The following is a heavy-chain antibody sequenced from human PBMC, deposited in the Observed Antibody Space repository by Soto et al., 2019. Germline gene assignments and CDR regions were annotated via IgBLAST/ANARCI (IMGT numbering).Heavy chain of an antibody. J-gene: IGHJ4*02. V-gene: IGHV3-9*02. CDR1: GFTSNDYA. CDR3: VKDVRPGGAEY. D-gene: IGHD3-16*01. CDR2: IYYNSDRI. Sequence: EVKLVESGGGLVQPGRSLRLSCAASGFTSNDYAMHWVRQAPGKGLEWVSGIYYNSDRIDYGDSVKGRFATSRDNAKNSLDLQMSSLRPEDTAVYYCVKDVRPGGAEYWGPGTLVTVSS.